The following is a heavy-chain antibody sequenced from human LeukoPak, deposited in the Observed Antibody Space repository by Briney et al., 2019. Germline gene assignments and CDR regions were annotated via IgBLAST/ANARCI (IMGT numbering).Heavy chain of an antibody. D-gene: IGHD3-22*01. CDR3: AKRGVVIRVILVGFHKEAYYFDS. J-gene: IGHJ4*02. Sequence: GGSLRLSCAVSGITLSNYGMSWVRQAPGKGLEWVAGISDSGGRTNYADSVKGRFTISRDSPKNTLYLQMNSLRVEDTAVYFCAKRGVVIRVILVGFHKEAYYFDSRGQGALVTVSS. V-gene: IGHV3-23*01. CDR1: GITLSNYG. CDR2: ISDSGGRT.